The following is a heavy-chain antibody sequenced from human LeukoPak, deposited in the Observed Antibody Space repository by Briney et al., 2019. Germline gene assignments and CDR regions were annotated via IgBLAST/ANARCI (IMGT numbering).Heavy chain of an antibody. J-gene: IGHJ5*02. D-gene: IGHD6-19*01. Sequence: GGSLRLSCAASGFTFSDYYMSWIRQAPGKGLEWVSYISSSGSTIYYADSVKGRFTISRDNAKNSLYLQLNSLRAEDTAVYYCARGLLAVAGNWFDPWGQGTLVTVSS. V-gene: IGHV3-11*01. CDR1: GFTFSDYY. CDR3: ARGLLAVAGNWFDP. CDR2: ISSSGSTI.